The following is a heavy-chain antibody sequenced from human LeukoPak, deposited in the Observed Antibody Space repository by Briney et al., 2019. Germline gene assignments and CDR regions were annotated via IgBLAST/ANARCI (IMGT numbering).Heavy chain of an antibody. CDR3: ARDPRGSRMDWFDL. V-gene: IGHV4-4*02. D-gene: IGHD2-15*01. J-gene: IGHJ5*02. CDR2: IYRSGST. Sequence: HSGTLSLTCAVSGGSISSSNWWSWVRQPPGKGLEWIGEIYRSGSTNYNPSLKSRVTISVDTSKNQFSLKLSSVTAADTAVYYCARDPRGSRMDWFDLWGQGTLVTVSS. CDR1: GGSISSSNW.